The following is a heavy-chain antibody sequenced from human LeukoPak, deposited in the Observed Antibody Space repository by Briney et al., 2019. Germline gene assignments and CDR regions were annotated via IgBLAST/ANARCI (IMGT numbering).Heavy chain of an antibody. V-gene: IGHV3-48*01. D-gene: IGHD6-6*01. Sequence: PGGSLRLSCAASGFTFSTFSMNWVRQSPGKGLEWVSSIPAVGSVYYADSVKGRFTVSRDNGKSSLYLQINSLRVEDTAVYYCARDKYWFDPWGQGTLVTVSS. CDR3: ARDKYWFDP. J-gene: IGHJ5*02. CDR2: IPAVGSV. CDR1: GFTFSTFS.